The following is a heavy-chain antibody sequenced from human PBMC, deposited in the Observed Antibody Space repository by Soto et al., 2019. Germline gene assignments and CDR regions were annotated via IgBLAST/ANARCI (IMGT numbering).Heavy chain of an antibody. CDR1: SLTFYSYA. D-gene: IGHD3-3*01. J-gene: IGHJ4*02. V-gene: IGHV3-23*01. CDR3: AKDGAALRFLEWLLFSDF. Sequence: ACSIKLSRAASSLTFYSYAMSWVRRAPGKGLEWVSAISGSGGSTYYADSVKGRFTISRDNSKNTLYLQMNSLRAEDTAVYYCAKDGAALRFLEWLLFSDFWGQGTLVTV. CDR2: ISGSGGST.